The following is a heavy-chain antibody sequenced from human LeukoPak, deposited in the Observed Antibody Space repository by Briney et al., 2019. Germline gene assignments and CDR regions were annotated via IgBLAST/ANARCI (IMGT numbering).Heavy chain of an antibody. Sequence: GGSLRLSCAASGFTFSSCGMHWVRQAPGNGLEWVAVISYDGSNKYYADSVKGRFTISRDNSKNTLYLQMNSLRAEDTAVYYCAKEGRDSSIDYWGQGTLVTVSS. CDR1: GFTFSSCG. V-gene: IGHV3-30*18. CDR3: AKEGRDSSIDY. CDR2: ISYDGSNK. J-gene: IGHJ4*02. D-gene: IGHD3-22*01.